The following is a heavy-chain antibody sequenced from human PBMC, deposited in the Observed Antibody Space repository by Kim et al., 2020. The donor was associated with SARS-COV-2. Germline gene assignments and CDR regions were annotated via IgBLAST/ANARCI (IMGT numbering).Heavy chain of an antibody. V-gene: IGHV3-53*01. CDR3: ARVGSGGIAAAGTKTWDY. J-gene: IGHJ4*02. Sequence: GGSLRLSCAASGFTVSSNYMSWVRQAPGKGLEWVSVIYSGGSTYYADSVKGRFTISRDNSKNTLYLQMNSLRAEDTAVYYCARVGSGGIAAAGTKTWDYWGQGTLVTVSS. D-gene: IGHD6-13*01. CDR2: IYSGGST. CDR1: GFTVSSNY.